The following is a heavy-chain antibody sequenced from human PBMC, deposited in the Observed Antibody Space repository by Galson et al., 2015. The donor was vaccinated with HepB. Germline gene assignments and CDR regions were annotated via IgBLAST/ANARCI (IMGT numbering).Heavy chain of an antibody. CDR1: GYTFTDYY. V-gene: IGHV1-69-2*01. CDR2: VDPEDGET. J-gene: IGHJ6*03. D-gene: IGHD3-16*02. CDR3: ATDQYRGIVKNYYMDV. Sequence: VKVSCKVSGYTFTDYYMHWVQQAPGKGLEWMGLVDPEDGETIYAEKFQGRVTITADTSTDTAYMELSSLRSEDTAVYYCATDQYRGIVKNYYMDVWGKGTTVTVSS.